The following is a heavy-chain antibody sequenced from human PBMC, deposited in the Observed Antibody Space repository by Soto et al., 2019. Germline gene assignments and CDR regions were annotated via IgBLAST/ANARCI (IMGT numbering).Heavy chain of an antibody. Sequence: EVRLVESGGGPVKPGGSLRLSCVASGFTFSNFFMNWVRQAPGKGLEWVSAISSRSTHIYYADSVKGRFTISRDNAKNSVILQMNSLRAEDTAVYYCARGSGHAALDSWGQGTLVSVSS. V-gene: IGHV3-21*01. D-gene: IGHD2-15*01. CDR2: ISSRSTHI. CDR3: ARGSGHAALDS. J-gene: IGHJ4*02. CDR1: GFTFSNFF.